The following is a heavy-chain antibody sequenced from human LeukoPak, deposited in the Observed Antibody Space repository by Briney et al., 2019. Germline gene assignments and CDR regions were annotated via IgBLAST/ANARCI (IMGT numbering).Heavy chain of an antibody. CDR1: GFTFSSYG. V-gene: IGHV3-30*19. J-gene: IGHJ3*02. CDR3: ARDRGRTGTPPDAFDI. CDR2: ILSDGSKE. D-gene: IGHD1-7*01. Sequence: GGSLRLSCAASGFTFSSYGMHWVRQAPGKGLEWVAVILSDGSKEFYTDSAKGRFTISRDNAKNSLYLQMNSLRAEDTAVYYCARDRGRTGTPPDAFDIWGQGTMVTVSS.